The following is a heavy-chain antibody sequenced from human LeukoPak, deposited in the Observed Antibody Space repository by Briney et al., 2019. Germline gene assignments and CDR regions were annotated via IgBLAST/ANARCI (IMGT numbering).Heavy chain of an antibody. D-gene: IGHD6-13*01. CDR3: ARDFLKGSWSSNWFDP. V-gene: IGHV4-59*01. CDR2: IYYSGST. J-gene: IGHJ5*02. CDR1: GGSINSYF. Sequence: SETLSLTCTVSGGSINSYFWSWIRQPPGKGLEWIGYIYYSGSTNYNPSLKSRVTISVDTSKNQFSLKLSSVTAADTAVYYCARDFLKGSWSSNWFDPWGQGTLVTVSS.